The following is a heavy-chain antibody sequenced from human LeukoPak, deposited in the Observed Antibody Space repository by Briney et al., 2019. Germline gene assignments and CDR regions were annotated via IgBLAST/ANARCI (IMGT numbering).Heavy chain of an antibody. Sequence: PGRSLRLSCAASGFTFSSYAMHWVRQAPGKGLEWVAVISYDGSNKYYADSVKGRFTISRDNSKNTLYLQMNSLRAEDTAVYYCASHLLAVAGTWSFDPWGQGTLVTVSS. CDR1: GFTFSSYA. J-gene: IGHJ5*02. CDR3: ASHLLAVAGTWSFDP. V-gene: IGHV3-30*04. D-gene: IGHD6-19*01. CDR2: ISYDGSNK.